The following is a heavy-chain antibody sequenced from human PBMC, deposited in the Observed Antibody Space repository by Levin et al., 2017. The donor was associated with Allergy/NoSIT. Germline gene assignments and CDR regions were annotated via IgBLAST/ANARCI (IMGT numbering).Heavy chain of an antibody. D-gene: IGHD5-18*01. V-gene: IGHV3-74*01. Sequence: PGGSLRLSCAASGFTFSSCWMHWVRQAPGKGLVWVSRIKGDGSSISYADSVKGRFTTSRDNAKNTLYLQMNSLRGEDTAVYYCAREDTSMVESTLLDYWGQGTLVTVSS. CDR3: AREDTSMVESTLLDY. J-gene: IGHJ4*02. CDR2: IKGDGSSI. CDR1: GFTFSSCW.